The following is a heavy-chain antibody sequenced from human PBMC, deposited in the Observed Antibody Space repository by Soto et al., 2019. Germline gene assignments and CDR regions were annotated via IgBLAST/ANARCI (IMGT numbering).Heavy chain of an antibody. J-gene: IGHJ6*02. Sequence: EVQLVESGGGLVKPGGSLRLSCAASGFTFSSYSMNWVRQAPGKGLEWFSSISSSSSYIYYADSVKGRFTSSRDNAKNSLYLQMNSLRAEDTAVYYCARERFLEWLGSDYYYGMDVWGQGTTVTVSS. CDR2: ISSSSSYI. CDR1: GFTFSSYS. D-gene: IGHD3-3*01. CDR3: ARERFLEWLGSDYYYGMDV. V-gene: IGHV3-21*01.